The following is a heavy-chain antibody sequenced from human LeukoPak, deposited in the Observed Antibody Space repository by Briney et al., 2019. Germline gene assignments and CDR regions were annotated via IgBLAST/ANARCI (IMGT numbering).Heavy chain of an antibody. CDR2: IYSGGST. V-gene: IGHV3-53*01. CDR1: GFTVSSNY. CDR3: ARYPSDQYYFDY. J-gene: IGHJ4*02. Sequence: GGSLRLSCAASGFTVSSNYMSWVRQAPGKGLECVSIIYSGGSTYYADSVKGRFTISRDNSKNTLYLQMNSLRAEDTAVYYCARYPSDQYYFDYWGQGTLVTVSS.